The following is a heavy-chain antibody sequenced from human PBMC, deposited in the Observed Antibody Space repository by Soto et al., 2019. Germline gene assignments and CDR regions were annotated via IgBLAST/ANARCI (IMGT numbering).Heavy chain of an antibody. CDR3: XXXASWAARDWFDP. CDR2: INPNTGGT. CDR1: GYTFTGYF. Sequence: QVQLVQSGAEVKKPGASVKVSCKASGYTFTGYFIHWVRDVPGQGLEYLGWINPNTGGTDYAQKFQGRVTMTRDTSISTVFMDLKRLTSADTAXXXXXXXASWAARDWFDPWGQGTLVTVSS. V-gene: IGHV1-2*02. D-gene: IGHD2-15*01. J-gene: IGHJ5*02.